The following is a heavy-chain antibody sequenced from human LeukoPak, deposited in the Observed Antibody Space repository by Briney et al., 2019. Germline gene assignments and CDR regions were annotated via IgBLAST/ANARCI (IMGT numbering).Heavy chain of an antibody. CDR1: GGSISSNNW. CDR3: ARRRSGIAAAGTHFYYYYYMDV. D-gene: IGHD6-13*01. V-gene: IGHV4-4*02. CDR2: INHSGST. Sequence: KPSGTLSLTCAVSGGSISSNNWWSWVRQPPGKGLEWIGEINHSGSTNYNPSLKSRVTISVDTSKNQFSLKLSSVTAADTAVYYCARRRSGIAAAGTHFYYYYYMDVWGKGTTVTISS. J-gene: IGHJ6*03.